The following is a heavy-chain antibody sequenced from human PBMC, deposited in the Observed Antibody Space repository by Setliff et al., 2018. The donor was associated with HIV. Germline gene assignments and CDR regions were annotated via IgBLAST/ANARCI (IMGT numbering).Heavy chain of an antibody. CDR3: ARDRGWELSHPPFFDY. Sequence: GASVKVSCKSSGGTSKTFALNWVRQAPGQGLEWMGRITPMFGTSNYAQEFQSRITIVADKLTSTAYMELSSLRSDDTAIYYCARDRGWELSHPPFFDYWGQGTLVTVSS. J-gene: IGHJ4*02. D-gene: IGHD1-7*01. V-gene: IGHV1-69*06. CDR2: ITPMFGTS. CDR1: GGTSKTFA.